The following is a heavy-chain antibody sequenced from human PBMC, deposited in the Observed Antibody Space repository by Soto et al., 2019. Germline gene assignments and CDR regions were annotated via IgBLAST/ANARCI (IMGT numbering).Heavy chain of an antibody. D-gene: IGHD2-2*01. CDR3: ARERWDIVVVPASPIAPMGFDP. CDR1: GGSISSGGYY. V-gene: IGHV4-31*03. CDR2: IYYSGST. Sequence: SETLSLTCTVSGGSISSGGYYWSWIRQHPGKGLEWIGYIYYSGSTYYNPSLKSRVTISVDTSKNQFSLKLSSVTAADTAVYYCARERWDIVVVPASPIAPMGFDPWGQGTLVTVSS. J-gene: IGHJ5*02.